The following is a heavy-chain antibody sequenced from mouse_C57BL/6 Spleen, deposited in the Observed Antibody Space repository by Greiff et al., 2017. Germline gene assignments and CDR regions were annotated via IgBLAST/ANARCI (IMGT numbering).Heavy chain of an antibody. Sequence: QVQLQQPGAELVRPGTSVKLSCKASGYTFTSYWMHRVKQRPGQGLEWIGVIDPSDSYTNYNQKFKGKATLTVDTSSSTAYMQLSSLTSEDSAVYYCARSRDYGNYAWFAYWGQGTLVTVSA. V-gene: IGHV1-59*01. CDR3: ARSRDYGNYAWFAY. CDR1: GYTFTSYW. D-gene: IGHD2-1*01. J-gene: IGHJ3*01. CDR2: IDPSDSYT.